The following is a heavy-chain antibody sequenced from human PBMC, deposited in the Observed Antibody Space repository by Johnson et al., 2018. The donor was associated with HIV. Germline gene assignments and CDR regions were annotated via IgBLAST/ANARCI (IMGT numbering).Heavy chain of an antibody. J-gene: IGHJ3*02. D-gene: IGHD1-26*01. CDR3: AREWDPRTPDAFDI. CDR1: GFTVSSNY. CDR2: IYSGGST. V-gene: IGHV3-53*01. Sequence: VQLVESGGGLIQPGGSLRLSCAASGFTVSSNYMSWVRQAPGKGLEWVSVIYSGGSTYYADSVKGRFTISRDNSKNTLYLQMNSLRAEDTAVYYCAREWDPRTPDAFDIWGQGTTVTVSS.